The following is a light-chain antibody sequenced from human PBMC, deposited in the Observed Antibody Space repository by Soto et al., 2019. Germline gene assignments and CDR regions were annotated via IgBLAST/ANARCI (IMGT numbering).Light chain of an antibody. Sequence: QSALTQPPSASGSPGQPVTISCTGTSSDVGGYNYVSWYQQYPGKAPKLMIYEVSKRPSGVPDRFSGSKSGKTASLTVSGLQPEDEADYYCTSYAGTNIWVFGGGTKLTVL. CDR2: EVS. V-gene: IGLV2-8*01. CDR1: SSDVGGYNY. J-gene: IGLJ3*02. CDR3: TSYAGTNIWV.